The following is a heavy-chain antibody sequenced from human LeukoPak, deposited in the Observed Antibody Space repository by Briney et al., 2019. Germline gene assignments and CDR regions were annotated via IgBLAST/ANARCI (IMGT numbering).Heavy chain of an antibody. CDR2: IYYSGST. V-gene: IGHV4-59*12. Sequence: SETLSLTCTVSGGSISSYNWSWIRQPPGKGLEWIGYIYYSGSTNYNPSLKSRVTISVDTSKNQFSLKLSSVTAADTAVYYCARDSHYYNSSGYYLNNWFDPWGQGTLVTVSS. J-gene: IGHJ5*02. CDR1: GGSISSYN. D-gene: IGHD3-22*01. CDR3: ARDSHYYNSSGYYLNNWFDP.